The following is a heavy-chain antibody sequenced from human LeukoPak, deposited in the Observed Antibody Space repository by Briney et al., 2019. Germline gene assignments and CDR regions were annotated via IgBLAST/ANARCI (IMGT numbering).Heavy chain of an antibody. J-gene: IGHJ6*03. CDR1: GGSISSGGYY. CDR3: ARMDCSSTSCQIYYYYMDV. V-gene: IGHV4-30-2*01. Sequence: SETLSLTCTVSGGSISSGGYYWSWIRQPPGKGLEWIGYIYHSGSTYYNPSLKSRVTISVDRSKNQFSLKLSSVTAADTAVYYCARMDCSSTSCQIYYYYMDVWGKGTTVTVSS. CDR2: IYHSGST. D-gene: IGHD2-2*01.